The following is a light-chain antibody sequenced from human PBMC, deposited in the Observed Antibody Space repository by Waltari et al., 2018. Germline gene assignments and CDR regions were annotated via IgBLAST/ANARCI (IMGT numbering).Light chain of an antibody. CDR3: SSYTSSSTWV. CDR2: DVS. J-gene: IGLJ3*02. V-gene: IGLV2-14*03. Sequence: QSALTQPASVSGSPGQSLTISCTGASGDVGGYNSVPWYQQHPGKAPKLVIYDVSNRPSGVSNRFSGSKSGNTASLTISGLQAEDEADYYCSSYTSSSTWVFGGGTKLTVL. CDR1: SGDVGGYNS.